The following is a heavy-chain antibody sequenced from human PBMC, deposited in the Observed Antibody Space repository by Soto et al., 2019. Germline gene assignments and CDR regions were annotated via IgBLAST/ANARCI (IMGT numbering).Heavy chain of an antibody. V-gene: IGHV3-30*18. CDR1: GFTFSSYG. D-gene: IGHD3-10*01. Sequence: PGGSLRLSCAASGFTFSSYGMHWVRQAPGKGLEWVAVISNDGSNKYYADSVKGRFTISRDNSKNTLYLQMNSLRAEDTAVYYCAKELYGSGSTNWFDPWGLGTLVTSPQ. J-gene: IGHJ5*02. CDR3: AKELYGSGSTNWFDP. CDR2: ISNDGSNK.